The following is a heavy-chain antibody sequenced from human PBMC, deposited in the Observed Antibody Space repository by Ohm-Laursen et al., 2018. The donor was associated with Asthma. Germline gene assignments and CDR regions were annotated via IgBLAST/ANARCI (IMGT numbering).Heavy chain of an antibody. D-gene: IGHD5-12*01. J-gene: IGHJ4*02. CDR1: GFTFSSLA. V-gene: IGHV3-30-3*01. Sequence: SLRLSCSAFGFTFSSLAMHWVRQAPGKGLEWVAVLPYDESKTDYADSVKGRFTISRDNSKNTLYLEMNSLRPEDTALYYCARGVGYGRGYYFDYWGLGTLVTVSS. CDR3: ARGVGYGRGYYFDY. CDR2: LPYDESKT.